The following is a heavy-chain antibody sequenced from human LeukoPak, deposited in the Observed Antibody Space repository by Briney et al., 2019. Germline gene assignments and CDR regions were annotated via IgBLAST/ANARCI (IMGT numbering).Heavy chain of an antibody. CDR1: GYTFTSYG. CDR2: IIPIFGTA. Sequence: SVKVSCKASGYTFTSYGISWVRQAPGQGLEWMGGIIPIFGTANYAQKFQGRVTITADESTSTAYMELSSLRSEDTAVYYCARDQNIVVVPAATPGMDVWGQGTTVTVSS. J-gene: IGHJ6*02. D-gene: IGHD2-2*01. CDR3: ARDQNIVVVPAATPGMDV. V-gene: IGHV1-69*13.